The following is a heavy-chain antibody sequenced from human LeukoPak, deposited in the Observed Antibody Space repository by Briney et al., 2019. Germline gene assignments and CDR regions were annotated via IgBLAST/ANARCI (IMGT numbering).Heavy chain of an antibody. V-gene: IGHV6-1*01. CDR1: GDSFSSNSAA. Sequence: SQTLSLTCAISGDSFSSNSAAWTWLRQSPSRGLEWLGSTYYRSKWYNEHALSVRSLITINADKSKNQLSLQLNSVTPEDSAVYCCARYYYGFDYWGQGTLVTVSS. D-gene: IGHD3-10*01. CDR3: ARYYYGFDY. CDR2: TYYRSKWYN. J-gene: IGHJ4*02.